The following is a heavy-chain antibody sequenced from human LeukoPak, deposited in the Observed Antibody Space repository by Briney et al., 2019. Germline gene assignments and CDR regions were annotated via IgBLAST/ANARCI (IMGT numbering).Heavy chain of an antibody. V-gene: IGHV3-53*01. CDR3: ARLLPASRHYFDY. J-gene: IGHJ4*02. CDR1: GLTVSSEY. D-gene: IGHD6-6*01. CDR2: IYGAGAT. Sequence: GGSLRLSCAAYGLTVSSEYLAWVRQAPGKGLEWISVIYGAGATYYADSVEGRFTISRDTYNNALYLQMNSLRVEDTAVYHCARLLPASRHYFDYWGRGAPVTVSS.